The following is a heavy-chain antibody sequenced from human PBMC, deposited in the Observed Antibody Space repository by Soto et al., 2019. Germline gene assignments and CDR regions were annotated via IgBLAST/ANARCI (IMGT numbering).Heavy chain of an antibody. D-gene: IGHD3-10*01. J-gene: IGHJ4*02. CDR1: GASMSESF. Sequence: SETLSLTCTVSGASMSESFWSWIRQSPGKGLEWIGYIYYLGSTDYNPSLKSRVTISVDTSKRQFSLRLTSVTAADTAVYYCARDGYDGSGSPYPAFWGPGTQVTVSS. CDR3: ARDGYDGSGSPYPAF. CDR2: IYYLGST. V-gene: IGHV4-59*01.